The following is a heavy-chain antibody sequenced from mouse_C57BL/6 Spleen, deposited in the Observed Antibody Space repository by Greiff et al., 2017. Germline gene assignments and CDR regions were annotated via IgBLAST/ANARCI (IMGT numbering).Heavy chain of an antibody. Sequence: DVQLQESGPGLVKPSQSLSLTCSVTGYSITSGYYWNWIRQFPGNKLEWMGYISYDGSNNYNPSLKNLISITRDTSKNQFFLKLNSVTTEDTATYYCARGGYGNSDYGGQGTTLTVAS. CDR3: ARGGYGNSDY. CDR1: GYSITSGYY. CDR2: ISYDGSN. D-gene: IGHD2-1*01. V-gene: IGHV3-6*01. J-gene: IGHJ2*01.